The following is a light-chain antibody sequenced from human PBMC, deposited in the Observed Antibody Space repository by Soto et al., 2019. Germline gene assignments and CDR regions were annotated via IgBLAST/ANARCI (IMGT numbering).Light chain of an antibody. CDR2: TAS. Sequence: EIVLTQSPGILSLSPGERATLSCRASRSVLSSYLAWYQQKPGQAPRLLIFTASTRATGIPDRLSGSGFGTDFTLTLSRLEPEDSAVYYCQQYGTAPLTFGGGAKVEI. J-gene: IGKJ4*01. CDR3: QQYGTAPLT. CDR1: RSVLSSY. V-gene: IGKV3-20*01.